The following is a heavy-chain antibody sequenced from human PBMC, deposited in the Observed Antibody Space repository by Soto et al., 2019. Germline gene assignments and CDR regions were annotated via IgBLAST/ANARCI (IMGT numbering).Heavy chain of an antibody. CDR1: GGSISSGGYS. CDR2: LYHSRST. V-gene: IGHV4-30-2*01. Sequence: QLQLQESGSGLVRPSQTLSLTCAVSGGSISSGGYSWNWIRQPPGKGLEWIGYLYHSRSTLYNPYPQGRVTIPGDKAKDQLAQKLSSVTAAGRAVYYCARDQLEGNWFDPWGQGTLVTVST. CDR3: ARDQLEGNWFDP. J-gene: IGHJ5*02. D-gene: IGHD1-1*01.